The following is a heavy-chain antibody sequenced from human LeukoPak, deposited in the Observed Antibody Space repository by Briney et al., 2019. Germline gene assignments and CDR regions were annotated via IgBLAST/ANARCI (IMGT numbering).Heavy chain of an antibody. Sequence: SETLSLTCTVSGGSISSYYWSCIRQPPGKGLEWIGYIYYSGSTNYNPSLKSRVTISVDTSKNQFSLKLSSVTAADTAVYYCARHLRLGYADYWGQGTLVTVSS. CDR1: GGSISSYY. D-gene: IGHD3-16*01. V-gene: IGHV4-59*08. CDR3: ARHLRLGYADY. J-gene: IGHJ4*02. CDR2: IYYSGST.